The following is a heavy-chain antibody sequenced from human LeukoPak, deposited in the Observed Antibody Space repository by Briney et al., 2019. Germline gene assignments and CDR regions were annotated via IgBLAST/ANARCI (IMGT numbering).Heavy chain of an antibody. J-gene: IGHJ3*02. CDR1: GGSISSYY. CDR3: ARGGIVVSTWDAFDI. D-gene: IGHD3-22*01. Sequence: SETLSLTCTVSGGSISSYYWSWIRQPPGKGLEWIGYIYYSGSTNYNPSLKSRVTMSVDTSKNQFSLKLSSVTAADTAVYYCARGGIVVSTWDAFDIWGQGTMVTVSS. CDR2: IYYSGST. V-gene: IGHV4-59*12.